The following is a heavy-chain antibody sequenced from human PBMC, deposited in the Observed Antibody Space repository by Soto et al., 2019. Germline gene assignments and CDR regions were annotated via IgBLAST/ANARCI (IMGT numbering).Heavy chain of an antibody. J-gene: IGHJ4*02. CDR3: ARDLGAFGSGSPDDY. Sequence: VQLVESGGGVVQPGRSLRLSCAASGFTFSAYAMHWVRQAPGKGLEWVSVISYDGDNNYYADSVKGRFTSSRDNSENTLSLQMNSLRAEDTAVYYCARDLGAFGSGSPDDYWGQGTLVTVSS. D-gene: IGHD3-10*01. CDR2: ISYDGDNN. CDR1: GFTFSAYA. V-gene: IGHV3-30-3*01.